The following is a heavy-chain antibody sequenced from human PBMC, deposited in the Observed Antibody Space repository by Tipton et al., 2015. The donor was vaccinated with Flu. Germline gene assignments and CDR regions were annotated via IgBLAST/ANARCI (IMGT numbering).Heavy chain of an antibody. Sequence: VQLVQSGAEVKKPGESLKISCKGSGYSFTSYWIGWVRQMPGKGLEWMGNIYPGDSDTRYSPSFQGQVTISADKPISTAYLQGSSLKASDTAMYYCAKYDDILPRWNYFDYWGQGTLVTVSS. CDR2: IYPGDSDT. D-gene: IGHD3-9*01. CDR3: AKYDDILPRWNYFDY. CDR1: GYSFTSYW. J-gene: IGHJ4*02. V-gene: IGHV5-51*04.